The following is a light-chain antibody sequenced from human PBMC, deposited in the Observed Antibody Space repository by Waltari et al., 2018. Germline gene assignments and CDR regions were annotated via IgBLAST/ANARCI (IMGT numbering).Light chain of an antibody. CDR3: NSYAGSSSWV. CDR2: DVS. CDR1: SSDVGFYNY. J-gene: IGLJ3*02. V-gene: IGLV2-14*01. Sequence: QSALTQPASVSGSPGQSITISCTGTSSDVGFYNYVSWYQQHPGKAPKLIIYDVSKRPSGVSYRFSGSKSGNTASLTISGLQAEDESDYYCNSYAGSSSWVFGGGTKLTVL.